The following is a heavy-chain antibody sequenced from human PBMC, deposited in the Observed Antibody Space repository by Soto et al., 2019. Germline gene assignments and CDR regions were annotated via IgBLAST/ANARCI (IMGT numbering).Heavy chain of an antibody. V-gene: IGHV1-69*12. CDR3: ARERSYASSSSI. CDR1: GGTFSSYA. D-gene: IGHD3-22*01. Sequence: QVQLVQSGAELKKPGSSVKVSCKASGGTFSSYAISWVRQAPGQGLEWMGGIIPMFGIANYAQKFQGRVQITADESTSTAYMDLSSMRSEDTAVYYCARERSYASSSSIWGQGTMVTVSS. J-gene: IGHJ3*02. CDR2: IIPMFGIA.